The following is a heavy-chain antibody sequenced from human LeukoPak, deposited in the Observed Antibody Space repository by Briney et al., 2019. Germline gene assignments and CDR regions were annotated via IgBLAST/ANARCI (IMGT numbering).Heavy chain of an antibody. J-gene: IGHJ6*03. V-gene: IGHV3-74*01. CDR2: VNSDGTGT. D-gene: IGHD5-12*01. Sequence: PGGSLRLSCAASGFTFGSYWMHWVRQAPGKGLVWVSRVNSDGTGTTYADSVEGRFTISRDNAKNTVYLQMHSLRAEDTAIYYCIRTLIVATSPYMDVWGKGTTVTVSS. CDR1: GFTFGSYW. CDR3: IRTLIVATSPYMDV.